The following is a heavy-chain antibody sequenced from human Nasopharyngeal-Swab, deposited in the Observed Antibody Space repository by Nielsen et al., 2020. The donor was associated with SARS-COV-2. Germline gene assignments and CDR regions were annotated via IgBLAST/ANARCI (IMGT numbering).Heavy chain of an antibody. CDR1: GDSISSNSYY. V-gene: IGHV4-39*01. D-gene: IGHD3-3*01. CDR2: FSYSGTT. J-gene: IGHJ3*02. CDR3: ARHQEFTIFGVVIRGAFDI. Sequence: SEILSLTCTVSGDSISSNSYYWGWIRQSPGKGLEWIGSFSYSGTTYFNPSLKSRVTISVDTSKNQFSVKLSSVTAADTAVYYCARHQEFTIFGVVIRGAFDIWGQGTMVTVSS.